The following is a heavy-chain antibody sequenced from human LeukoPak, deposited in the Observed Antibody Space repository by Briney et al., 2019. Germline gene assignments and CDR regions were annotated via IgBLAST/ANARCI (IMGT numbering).Heavy chain of an antibody. CDR1: GFTFSSYA. V-gene: IGHV3-23*01. J-gene: IGHJ5*02. CDR3: AKGPYGGTIIYWFDP. CDR2: ISGSGGST. Sequence: GGSLRLSCAASGFTFSSYAMSWVRQAPGKGLEWVSAISGSGGSTYYADSVKGRFTISRDNSKNTLYLQMNSLRAEDTAVYYCAKGPYGGTIIYWFDPWGQGTLVTVSS. D-gene: IGHD5-12*01.